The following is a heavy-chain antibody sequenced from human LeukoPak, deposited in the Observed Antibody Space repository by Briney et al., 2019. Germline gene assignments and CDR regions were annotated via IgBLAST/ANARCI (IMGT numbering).Heavy chain of an antibody. J-gene: IGHJ6*02. D-gene: IGHD1-7*01. CDR1: GGSISSGGYS. Sequence: SETLSLTCAVSGGSISSGGYSWSWIRQPPGKGLEWIRYIYHSGSTYYNPSLKSRVTISVDRSKNQFSLKLSSVTAAETAVYYCASHYNWNYVWGQGTTVTVSS. CDR3: ASHYNWNYV. V-gene: IGHV4-30-2*01. CDR2: IYHSGST.